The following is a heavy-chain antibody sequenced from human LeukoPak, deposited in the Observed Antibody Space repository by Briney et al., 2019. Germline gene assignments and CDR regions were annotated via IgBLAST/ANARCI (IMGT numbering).Heavy chain of an antibody. CDR3: ARPAGYSSGWSDFDY. Sequence: ASVKVSCKASGYTFTSYGISWVRQAPGQGLEWMGWISAYNGNTNYAQKLQGRATMTTDTSTSTAYMELRSLRSDDTAVYYCARPAGYSSGWSDFDYWGQGTLVTVSS. CDR1: GYTFTSYG. J-gene: IGHJ4*02. V-gene: IGHV1-18*01. CDR2: ISAYNGNT. D-gene: IGHD6-19*01.